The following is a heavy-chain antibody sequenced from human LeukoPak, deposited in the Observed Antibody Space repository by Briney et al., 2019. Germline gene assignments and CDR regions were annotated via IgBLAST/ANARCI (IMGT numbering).Heavy chain of an antibody. CDR3: TTPALAGGHYFDY. CDR2: IKSKTDGGTT. CDR1: GFTFSNAW. Sequence: GGSLRLSCAASGFTFSNAWMSWVRQAPGKGLEWVGRIKSKTDGGTTDYAAPVEGRFTISRDDSKNALYLQMNSLKTEDTAVYYCTTPALAGGHYFDYWGQGTLVTVSS. D-gene: IGHD7-27*01. J-gene: IGHJ4*02. V-gene: IGHV3-15*01.